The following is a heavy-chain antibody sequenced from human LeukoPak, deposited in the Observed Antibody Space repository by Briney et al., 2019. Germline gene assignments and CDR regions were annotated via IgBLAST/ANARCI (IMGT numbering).Heavy chain of an antibody. Sequence: AETLSLTCAVSGYSISSGRYWGWVRQPPGKGLEWIGSLSHSGSIYYNPSLESRVTRSVDTSKNQFSLRLSSVTAADTAVYYCVRQRYVYGYCDSWGPGTLVTVSS. J-gene: IGHJ4*02. CDR3: VRQRYVYGYCDS. D-gene: IGHD3-22*01. CDR1: GYSISSGRY. CDR2: LSHSGSI. V-gene: IGHV4-38-2*01.